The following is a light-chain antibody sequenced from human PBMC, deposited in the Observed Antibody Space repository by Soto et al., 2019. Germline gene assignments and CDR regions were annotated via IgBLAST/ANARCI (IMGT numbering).Light chain of an antibody. CDR3: MQSTQLPPT. V-gene: IGKV2D-29*02. Sequence: DVVMTQTPLSLSVAPGQPYSISCKSSQSLLHITGETFLFWYLQKPGQSPPLLLYEVSTRVSGVPDRFSGSGSGTDFTPAISRVETDDVGNYYCMQSTQLPPTFGQGTRLVIE. CDR1: QSLLHITGETF. CDR2: EVS. J-gene: IGKJ5*01.